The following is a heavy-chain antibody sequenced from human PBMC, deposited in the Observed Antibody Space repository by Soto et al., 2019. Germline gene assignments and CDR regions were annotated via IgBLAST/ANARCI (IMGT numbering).Heavy chain of an antibody. CDR2: IFTKGNT. Sequence: QVQLQESGPGLVKPSETLFLTCYVSCVSMADYYWSCIRQTAWRGLEWIGRIFTKGNTNYNPSLRGRLAMSVDTSTNPVSLRLTSVTAADTADYYCASGPLVSRYYGLNVWGQGTTVTVSS. CDR1: CVSMADYY. CDR3: ASGPLVSRYYGLNV. J-gene: IGHJ6*02. V-gene: IGHV4-4*07.